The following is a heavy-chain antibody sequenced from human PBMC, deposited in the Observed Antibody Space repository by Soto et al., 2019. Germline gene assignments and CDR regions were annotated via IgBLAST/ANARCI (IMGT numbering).Heavy chain of an antibody. V-gene: IGHV4-31*03. J-gene: IGHJ6*03. CDR1: GGSISSGGYY. CDR3: ARSVISFYYYYYYMDV. D-gene: IGHD2-21*01. CDR2: IYYSGST. Sequence: QVQLQESGPGLVKPSQTLSLTCTVSGGSISSGGYYWSWIRQHPGKGLEWIGYIYYSGSTYYNPSLKSRVTISGDTSKNQFSLKLSSVTAADTAVYYCARSVISFYYYYYYMDVWGKGTTVTVSS.